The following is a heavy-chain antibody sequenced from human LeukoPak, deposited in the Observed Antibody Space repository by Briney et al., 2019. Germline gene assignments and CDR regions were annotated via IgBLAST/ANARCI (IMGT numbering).Heavy chain of an antibody. CDR1: GGSISSSSYY. J-gene: IGHJ4*02. Sequence: SETLSLTCTVSGGSISSSSYYWGWIRQPPGKGLEWIGSIYYSGSTYYNPSLKSRVTISVDTSKNQFSLKLSSVIAADTAVYYCVISSAGGLPPRVDYWGQGTLVTVSS. V-gene: IGHV4-39*07. CDR3: VISSAGGLPPRVDY. CDR2: IYYSGST. D-gene: IGHD3-16*02.